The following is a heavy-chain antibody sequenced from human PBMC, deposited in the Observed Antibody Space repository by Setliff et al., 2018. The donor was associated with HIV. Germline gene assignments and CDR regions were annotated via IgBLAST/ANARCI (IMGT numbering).Heavy chain of an antibody. D-gene: IGHD3-10*02. CDR1: GFTVSSNY. J-gene: IGHJ4*02. CDR2: IYIGGST. Sequence: PGGSLRLSCAASGFTVSSNYMSWVRQAPGKGLEWVSIIYIGGSTYYADSAKGRFTISRDNSKNTLYLEMNSLRAADTAVYYCARGPRSDLFGELLLYFDHWGQGTLVTVSS. V-gene: IGHV3-66*01. CDR3: ARGPRSDLFGELLLYFDH.